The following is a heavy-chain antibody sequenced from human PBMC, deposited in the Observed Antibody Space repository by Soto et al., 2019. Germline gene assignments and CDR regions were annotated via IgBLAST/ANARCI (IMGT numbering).Heavy chain of an antibody. Sequence: EVQLVESGGGLVQPGGSLRLSCEGSGFTFSNYWMHWVRQAPGKGLEWVSRIDNDGTTDYADSVRGRFTISRDHAENTMYLQMNSLRPEYTAVYYCVRDSHGDYWGQGTLVTVSS. V-gene: IGHV3-74*01. CDR2: IDNDGTT. CDR1: GFTFSNYW. CDR3: VRDSHGDY. J-gene: IGHJ4*02.